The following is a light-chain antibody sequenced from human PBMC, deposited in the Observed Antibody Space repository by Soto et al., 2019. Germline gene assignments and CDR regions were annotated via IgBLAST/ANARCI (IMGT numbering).Light chain of an antibody. V-gene: IGKV3-20*01. CDR1: QSVSSSY. CDR2: GAS. CDR3: QQYGSSPPIT. Sequence: EIALTQSPVTLSLSTGERATLSCRASQSVSSSYLAWYQQKPGQAPRLLIYGASSRATGIPDRFSGRGSGTDFTLTISRLEPEDFAVYYCQQYGSSPPITFGQGTRLEIK. J-gene: IGKJ5*01.